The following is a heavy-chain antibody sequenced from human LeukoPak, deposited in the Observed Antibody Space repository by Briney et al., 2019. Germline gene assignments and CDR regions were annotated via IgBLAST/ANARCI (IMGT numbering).Heavy chain of an antibody. CDR2: IDSSGST. J-gene: IGHJ4*02. Sequence: SETLSLTCTVSGGSISSYYWSWIRQPAGKGLEWIGRIDSSGSTNYNPSLKSRVTMSVDTSNNQFSPKLTSVTAAGTAMYYCARDAYGGNGYWGQGTLVTVSS. D-gene: IGHD2-21*01. CDR1: GGSISSYY. V-gene: IGHV4-4*07. CDR3: ARDAYGGNGY.